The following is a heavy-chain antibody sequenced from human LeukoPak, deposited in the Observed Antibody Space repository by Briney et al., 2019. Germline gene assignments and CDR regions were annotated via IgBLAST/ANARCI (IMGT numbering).Heavy chain of an antibody. J-gene: IGHJ5*02. V-gene: IGHV1-8*01. Sequence: GASVKVSCKASGYTFTSYDINWVRQATGQGLEWMGWMNPNSGNTGYAQKFQGRVTMTRNTSISTAYMELSSLRSEDTAVYYCARGLRLHLLWSPFDPWGQGPTVTVFS. D-gene: IGHD5-18*01. CDR3: ARGLRLHLLWSPFDP. CDR1: GYTFTSYD. CDR2: MNPNSGNT.